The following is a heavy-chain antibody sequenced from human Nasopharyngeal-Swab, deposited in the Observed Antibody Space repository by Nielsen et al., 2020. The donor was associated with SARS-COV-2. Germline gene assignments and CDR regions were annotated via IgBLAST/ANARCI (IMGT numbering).Heavy chain of an antibody. CDR2: IYYSGST. Sequence: LRLSCTVSGGSISSGGYYWSWIRQHPGKGLEWIGYIYYSGSTYYNPSLKSRVTISVDTSKNQFSLKLSSVTAADTAVYYCARGLRDYVWGSYRSYFGYWGQGTLVTVSS. D-gene: IGHD3-16*02. V-gene: IGHV4-31*03. J-gene: IGHJ4*02. CDR1: GGSISSGGYY. CDR3: ARGLRDYVWGSYRSYFGY.